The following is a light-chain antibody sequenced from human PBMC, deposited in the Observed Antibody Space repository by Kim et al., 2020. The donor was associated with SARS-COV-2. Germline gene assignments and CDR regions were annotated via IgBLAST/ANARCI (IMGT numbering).Light chain of an antibody. V-gene: IGKV3-20*01. Sequence: EIVLTQSPGTLSLSPGERATLSCRASQSVSSSYLAWYQQKPGQAPRLLIYGASSRATGIPDRFSGSGSGTDFTLTISRLEPEDFAVYYCQQYVRFGQGTKLDIK. CDR3: QQYVR. CDR2: GAS. CDR1: QSVSSSY. J-gene: IGKJ1*01.